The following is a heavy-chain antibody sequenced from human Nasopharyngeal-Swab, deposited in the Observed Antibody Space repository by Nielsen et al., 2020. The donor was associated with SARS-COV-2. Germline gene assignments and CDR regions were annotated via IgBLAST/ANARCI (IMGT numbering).Heavy chain of an antibody. CDR3: ARARGAYGDYYYYYYTDV. CDR2: TYYRSKWYN. V-gene: IGHV6-1*01. D-gene: IGHD4-17*01. J-gene: IGHJ6*03. Sequence: WIRQSPSRGLEWLGRTYYRSKWYNGYAVSVKGRITINPDTSKNQFSLHLNSVTPEDTAVYYCARARGAYGDYYYYYYTDVWGKGTTVTVSS.